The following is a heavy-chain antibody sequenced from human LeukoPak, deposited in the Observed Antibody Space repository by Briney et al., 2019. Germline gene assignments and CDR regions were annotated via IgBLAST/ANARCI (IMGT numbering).Heavy chain of an antibody. CDR1: GFTFTSYA. Sequence: PGGSLRLSCAASGFTFTSYAMSWVRQAPGKGLECVSAISGSGGSTYYADSVKGRFTISRDNSKNMLYLQMNSLRAEDTGLYYCTRETGATDSWGQGALVTVSS. CDR3: TRETGATDS. J-gene: IGHJ4*02. V-gene: IGHV3-23*01. D-gene: IGHD1-26*01. CDR2: ISGSGGST.